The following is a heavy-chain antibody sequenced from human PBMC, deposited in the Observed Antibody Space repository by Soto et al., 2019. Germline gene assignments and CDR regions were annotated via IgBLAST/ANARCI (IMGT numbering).Heavy chain of an antibody. D-gene: IGHD5-18*01. CDR3: AKNSGYSYMGVYYFDS. V-gene: IGHV3-23*01. CDR2: LSGSGGST. CDR1: GFSFAAYA. J-gene: IGHJ4*02. Sequence: EVQLLESGGGLVQPGESLRLSCAASGFSFAAYAISWVRQAPGKGLEWVSALSGSGGSTYYTHSVKGRFTISRDNSKNMVYLRMNSLRAEDTAVYYCAKNSGYSYMGVYYFDSWGQGTLVTVSS.